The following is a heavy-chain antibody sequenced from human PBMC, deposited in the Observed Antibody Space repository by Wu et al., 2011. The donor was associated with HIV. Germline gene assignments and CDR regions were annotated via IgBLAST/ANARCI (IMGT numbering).Heavy chain of an antibody. CDR1: GGTFNRFA. V-gene: IGHV1-18*01. D-gene: IGHD4-11*01. CDR3: ARDLGTVSRFFIY. Sequence: QVQLVQSGAEVKKPGSSVRVSCKASGGTFNRFAVSWVRQAPGQGLEWMGWISAYNGDTKNAQKLQGRVTMTTDTSTSTAYMELRSLRSDDTAVYYCARDLGTVSRFFIYWGQGTLVTVSS. J-gene: IGHJ4*02. CDR2: ISAYNGDT.